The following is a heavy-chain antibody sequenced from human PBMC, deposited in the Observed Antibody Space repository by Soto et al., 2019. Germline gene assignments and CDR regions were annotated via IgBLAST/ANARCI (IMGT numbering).Heavy chain of an antibody. J-gene: IGHJ6*02. CDR3: ARHEGRWGSGGGAYHYYGMDV. CDR2: IYPGDSDT. Sequence: GESLKISCKGSGYSFSNFWISWVRLMPGKGLAWMGIIYPGDSDTRYSPSFQGQVTISVDKSISTAYLQWSRLKASDTAMYYCARHEGRWGSGGGAYHYYGMDVCGQGNTVTVSS. CDR1: GYSFSNFW. V-gene: IGHV5-51*01. D-gene: IGHD3-10*01.